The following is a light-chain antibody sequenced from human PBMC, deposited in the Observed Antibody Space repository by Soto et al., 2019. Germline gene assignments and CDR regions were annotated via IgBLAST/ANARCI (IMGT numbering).Light chain of an antibody. CDR2: AAS. J-gene: IGKJ1*01. V-gene: IGKV3-15*01. CDR3: QQYDDWPEA. CDR1: QSVSDR. Sequence: EIVMTQSPATLSVSLEERATLSCRASQSVSDRVVWYQQKSGQAPSLLIYAASTSAAGVPARFSGSGSGTEFTLTISSLQSEDFAVYFCQQYDDWPEAFGQGTKVDIK.